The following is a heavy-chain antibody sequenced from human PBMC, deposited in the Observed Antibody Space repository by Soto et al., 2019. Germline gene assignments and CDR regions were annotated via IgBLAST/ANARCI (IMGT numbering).Heavy chain of an antibody. CDR1: GYTFTSYY. Sequence: DSVKVSCKASGYTFTSYYMHWVRQAPGQGLEWMGWINPNSGGTNYAQKFQGWVTMTRDTSISTAYMELSRLRSDDTAVYYCARDRAVAACCGMDVWGQGTTVTVSS. CDR3: ARDRAVAACCGMDV. V-gene: IGHV1-2*04. D-gene: IGHD6-19*01. J-gene: IGHJ6*02. CDR2: INPNSGGT.